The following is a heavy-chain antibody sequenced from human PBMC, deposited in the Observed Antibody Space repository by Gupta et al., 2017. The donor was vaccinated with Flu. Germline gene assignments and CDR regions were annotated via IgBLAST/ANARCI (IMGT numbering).Heavy chain of an antibody. Sequence: FSNDWMTWVRQAPGKGLEWVANIRKDESKKYYVDSVEGRFTISRDNVRNSLYLQMNSLRAEDTAVYYCARDANFYTNDLYYDAFDVWGQGTLVTVSS. CDR3: ARDANFYTNDLYYDAFDV. J-gene: IGHJ3*01. CDR1: FSNDW. D-gene: IGHD2-8*01. V-gene: IGHV3-7*01. CDR2: IRKDESKK.